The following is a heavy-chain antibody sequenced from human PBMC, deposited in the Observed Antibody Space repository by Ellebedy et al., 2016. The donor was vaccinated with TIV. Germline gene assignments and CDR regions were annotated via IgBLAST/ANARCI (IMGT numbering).Heavy chain of an antibody. D-gene: IGHD2-2*01. Sequence: ESLKISXAASGFTFSTYGMSWVRQAPGKGLEWVSVIGGSGHTIYYADSVKGRFTISRDNSKNTLYLQMNSLRAEDTAVYYCAKHDYCSITACPFDYWGQGTLVPVSS. V-gene: IGHV3-23*01. CDR2: IGGSGHTI. J-gene: IGHJ4*02. CDR1: GFTFSTYG. CDR3: AKHDYCSITACPFDY.